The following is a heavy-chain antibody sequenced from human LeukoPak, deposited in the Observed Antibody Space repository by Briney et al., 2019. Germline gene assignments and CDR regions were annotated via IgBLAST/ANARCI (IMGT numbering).Heavy chain of an antibody. CDR2: IWDDGSQK. CDR3: AREERYYDSSGFPLYFDY. D-gene: IGHD3-22*01. Sequence: GSLRLSCGASGFTFTTYGMHWVRQAPGKGLGWVAFIWDDGSQKYYVDSVKGRFTISRDNSENTLYLEMNTLRAEDSAVYYCAREERYYDSSGFPLYFDYWGQGTLVTVSS. CDR1: GFTFTTYG. J-gene: IGHJ4*02. V-gene: IGHV3-33*01.